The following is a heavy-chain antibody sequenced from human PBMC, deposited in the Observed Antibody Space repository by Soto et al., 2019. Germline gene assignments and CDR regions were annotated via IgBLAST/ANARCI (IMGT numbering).Heavy chain of an antibody. V-gene: IGHV1-46*01. CDR1: GYTFTIYY. J-gene: IGHJ6*02. CDR3: ARDGLVVVAASFYYYYGMDV. Sequence: ASVKGSCKASGYTFTIYYMHWVRQAPGQGLEWMGIINPSGGSTSYAQKFQGRVTMTRDTSTSTVYMELSSLRSEDTAAYYCARDGLVVVAASFYYYYGMDVWGQGTTVTVSS. D-gene: IGHD2-15*01. CDR2: INPSGGST.